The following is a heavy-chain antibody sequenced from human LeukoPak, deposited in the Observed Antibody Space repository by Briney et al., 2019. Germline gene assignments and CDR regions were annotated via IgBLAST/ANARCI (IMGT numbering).Heavy chain of an antibody. D-gene: IGHD4-17*01. V-gene: IGHV1-46*01. CDR2: INPSGGST. Sequence: RASVKVSCKASGGTFSSYAISWVRQAPGQGLEWMGIINPSGGSTSYAQKFQGRVTMTRDMSTSTVYMELSSLRAEDTAVYYCAGVSPNTVTTLQYFDYWGQGTLVTVSS. CDR1: GGTFSSYA. J-gene: IGHJ4*02. CDR3: AGVSPNTVTTLQYFDY.